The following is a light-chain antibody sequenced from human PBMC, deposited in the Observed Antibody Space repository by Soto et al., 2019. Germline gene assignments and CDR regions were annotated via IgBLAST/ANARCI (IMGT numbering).Light chain of an antibody. CDR2: EGS. CDR1: SSDVGSYNL. V-gene: IGLV2-23*03. J-gene: IGLJ2*01. CDR3: CSYAGSSTFVV. Sequence: QSALTQPASVSGSPGQSITISCTGTSSDVGSYNLVSWYQQHPGKAPKLMIYEGSKRPSGVSNRFSGSKSGNTASLTISGLQAEDEADYYCCSYAGSSTFVVFGGGTKVT.